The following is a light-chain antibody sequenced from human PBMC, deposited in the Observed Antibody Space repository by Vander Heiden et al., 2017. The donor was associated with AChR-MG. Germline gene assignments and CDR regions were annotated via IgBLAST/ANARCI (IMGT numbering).Light chain of an antibody. CDR1: SSDVGGYNY. CDR2: DVS. V-gene: IGLV2-11*01. Sequence: QSPLTQPRSVSGSPGQSVTISCTGTSSDVGGYNYVSWYQQHPGKAPKLMIYDVSKRPSGVPDRFSGSKSGNTASLTISGLQAEDDTDYYCCSYAGTNTFVVCGGGTKLTVL. CDR3: CSYAGTNTFVV. J-gene: IGLJ2*01.